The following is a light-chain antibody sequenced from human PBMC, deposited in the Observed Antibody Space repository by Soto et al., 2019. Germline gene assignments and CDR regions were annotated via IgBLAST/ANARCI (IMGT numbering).Light chain of an antibody. Sequence: DIVLTQSPDTLSLSPGARATLSCGASQSVSSYLAWYQQKPGQAPRLLIFDGSNRATGIPARFSGSGSGTDFTLTISSLEPEDVALYYCQQRGSWPLTFCGGTKVDIK. V-gene: IGKV3-11*01. CDR3: QQRGSWPLT. J-gene: IGKJ4*01. CDR1: QSVSSY. CDR2: DGS.